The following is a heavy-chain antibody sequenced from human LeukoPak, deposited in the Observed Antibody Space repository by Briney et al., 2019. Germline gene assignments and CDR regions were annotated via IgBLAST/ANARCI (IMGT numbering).Heavy chain of an antibody. CDR2: IYTSGST. D-gene: IGHD6-19*01. J-gene: IGHJ4*02. CDR3: ARALHSSGWPSIDY. V-gene: IGHV4-4*07. CDR1: GGSISSYY. Sequence: SETLSLTCIVSGGSISSYYWSWIRQPAGKGLEWIGRIYTSGSTNYNPSLKSRVTMSVDTSKNQFSLKLSSVTAADTAVYYCARALHSSGWPSIDYWGQGTLVTVSS.